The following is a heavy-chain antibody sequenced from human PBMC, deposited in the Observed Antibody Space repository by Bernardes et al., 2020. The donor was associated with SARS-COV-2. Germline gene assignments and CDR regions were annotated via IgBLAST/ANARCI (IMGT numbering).Heavy chain of an antibody. V-gene: IGHV1-69*02. CDR1: GGTFSSYT. J-gene: IGHJ4*02. Sequence: SVKVSCKASGGTFSSYTISWVRQAPGQGLEWMGRIIPILGIANYAQKFQGRVTITADKSTSTAYMELSSLRSEDTAVYYCATRKRGVYYYDSSGYYPLDYWGQGTLVTVSS. CDR2: IIPILGIA. D-gene: IGHD3-22*01. CDR3: ATRKRGVYYYDSSGYYPLDY.